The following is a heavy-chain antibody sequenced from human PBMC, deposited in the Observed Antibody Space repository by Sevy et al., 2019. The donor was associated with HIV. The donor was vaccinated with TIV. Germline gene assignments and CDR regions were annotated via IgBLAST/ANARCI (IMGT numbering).Heavy chain of an antibody. V-gene: IGHV1-24*01. CDR2: FDPEDGET. CDR1: GYTLTALS. CDR3: ATTKDYYDSSGYPFDH. J-gene: IGHJ4*02. D-gene: IGHD3-22*01. Sequence: ASVKVSCKVSGYTLTALSMHWVRQAPGKGLEWMGTFDPEDGETRFAQKFQGRVTMTEDTSTDTAYMELSSQRSEDTAVYFCATTKDYYDSSGYPFDHWGQGALVTVSS.